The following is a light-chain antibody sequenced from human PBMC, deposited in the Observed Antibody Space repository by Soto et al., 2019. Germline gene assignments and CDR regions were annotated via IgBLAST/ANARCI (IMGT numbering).Light chain of an antibody. CDR2: DTS. J-gene: IGKJ3*01. Sequence: DIQMTQSPSSLSASVGDRVTITCQASQYISTYLNWYQHKSGKAPKLLIYDTSNLQAGVPSSLSGSGSGTDSTSTISTLQPDDTGTYYCQQYDNLFTFGPGTKVDIK. CDR1: QYISTY. V-gene: IGKV1-33*01. CDR3: QQYDNLFT.